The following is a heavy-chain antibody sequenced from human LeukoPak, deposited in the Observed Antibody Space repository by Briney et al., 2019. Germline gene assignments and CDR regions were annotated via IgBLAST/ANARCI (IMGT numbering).Heavy chain of an antibody. CDR1: GYTFTSYD. D-gene: IGHD1-26*01. Sequence: APVKVSCKASGYTFTSYDINWVRQATGQGLEWMGWMNPNSGNTGYAQKFQGRVTMTRNTSISTAYMELSSLRSEDTAVYYCARVRSGSYHEGDYWGQGTLVTVSS. CDR2: MNPNSGNT. CDR3: ARVRSGSYHEGDY. J-gene: IGHJ4*02. V-gene: IGHV1-8*01.